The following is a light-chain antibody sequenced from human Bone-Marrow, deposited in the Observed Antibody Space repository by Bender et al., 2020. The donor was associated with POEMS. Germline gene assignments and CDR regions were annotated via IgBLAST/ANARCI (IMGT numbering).Light chain of an antibody. J-gene: IGLJ2*01. V-gene: IGLV2-8*01. CDR1: RSDVGGYNY. CDR3: SSFAGRSVV. CDR2: EVT. Sequence: QSALTQPPSASGSPGQSVTISCTGTRSDVGGYNYVSWYRQNPGKAPKLIIYEVTKRPSGVPDRFSGSKSGNTASLTVSGLHVDDEATYYCSSFAGRSVVFGGGTKLTV.